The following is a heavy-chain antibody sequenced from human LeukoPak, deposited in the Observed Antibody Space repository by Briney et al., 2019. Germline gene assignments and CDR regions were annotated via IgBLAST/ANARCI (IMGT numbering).Heavy chain of an antibody. Sequence: QSGGSLRLSCAASGFTFSSYAMHWVRQAPGKGLEWVAVISYDGSNKYYADSVKGRFTISRDNSKNTLYLQMNSLRAEDTAVYYCARAPGDGGIYYFDYWGQGTLVTVSS. D-gene: IGHD7-27*01. CDR3: ARAPGDGGIYYFDY. J-gene: IGHJ4*02. V-gene: IGHV3-30-3*01. CDR2: ISYDGSNK. CDR1: GFTFSSYA.